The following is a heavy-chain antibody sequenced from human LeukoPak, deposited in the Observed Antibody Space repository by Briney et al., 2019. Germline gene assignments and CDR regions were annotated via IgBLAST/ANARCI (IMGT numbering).Heavy chain of an antibody. CDR1: GGSISSYY. D-gene: IGHD3-22*01. CDR3: ARDLYSSGYSGDAFDI. CDR2: IYYSGST. J-gene: IGHJ3*02. V-gene: IGHV4-59*01. Sequence: SETLSLTCTVSGGSISSYYWSWIRQPPGKGLEWIGYIYYSGSTNYNPSLKSRVTISVDTSKNQFSLKLSSVTAADTAVYYCARDLYSSGYSGDAFDIWGQGTMVTVSS.